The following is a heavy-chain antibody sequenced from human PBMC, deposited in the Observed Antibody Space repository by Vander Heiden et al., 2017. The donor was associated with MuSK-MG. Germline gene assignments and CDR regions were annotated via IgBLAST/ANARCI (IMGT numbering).Heavy chain of an antibody. CDR2: ISSSSSPI. J-gene: IGHJ4*02. D-gene: IGHD4-17*01. Sequence: EVQLVESGGGLVQPGGSLRLSCAASGFTFSGYSMNWVRQAPGKGLEWVSYISSSSSPIYYADAVTGRFTISRDNAKNSLYLKMKSLRAEDTAVYYCARGRGGDSRNDYWGQGTLVTVSS. CDR3: ARGRGGDSRNDY. V-gene: IGHV3-48*01. CDR1: GFTFSGYS.